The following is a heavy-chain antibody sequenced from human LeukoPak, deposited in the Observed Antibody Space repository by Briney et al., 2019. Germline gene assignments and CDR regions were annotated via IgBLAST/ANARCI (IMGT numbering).Heavy chain of an antibody. D-gene: IGHD1-26*01. CDR3: ARDQGSYLSRYFDY. V-gene: IGHV3-20*04. CDR1: GFTFSSYG. CDR2: INWNGGST. J-gene: IGHJ4*02. Sequence: PGGSLRLSCAASGFTFSSYGMHWVRQAPGKGLEWVSGINWNGGSTGYADSVKGRFTISRDNAKNSLYLQMNSLRAEDTALYYCARDQGSYLSRYFDYWGQGTLVTVSS.